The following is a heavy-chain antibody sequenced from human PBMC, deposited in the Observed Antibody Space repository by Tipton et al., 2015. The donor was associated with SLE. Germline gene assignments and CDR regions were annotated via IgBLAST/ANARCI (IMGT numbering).Heavy chain of an antibody. V-gene: IGHV4-59*11. Sequence: LRLSCTVSGGSISSHYWSWIRQPPGKGLEWIGYIYYSGSTNYNPSLKSRVTISVDTSKNQFSLKLSSVTAADTAVYYCARGVQKVGAKGSYFDYWGQGTLVTVSS. CDR3: ARGVQKVGAKGSYFDY. D-gene: IGHD1-26*01. CDR2: IYYSGST. CDR1: GGSISSHY. J-gene: IGHJ4*02.